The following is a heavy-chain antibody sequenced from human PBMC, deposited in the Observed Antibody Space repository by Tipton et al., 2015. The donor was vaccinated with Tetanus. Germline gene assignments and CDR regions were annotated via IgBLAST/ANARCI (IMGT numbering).Heavy chain of an antibody. V-gene: IGHV4-34*01. D-gene: IGHD2-8*02. CDR2: INHNGYT. J-gene: IGHJ1*01. CDR3: AGVTAQRTELYFEH. CDR1: GGSFSGYH. Sequence: LRLSCAVSGGSFSGYHWTWIRQSPGRGLEWIGEINHNGYTSYNPSLKGRVSISVDTSKNHLSLNLTTVTAADTAVYYCAGVTAQRTELYFEHWGQGTQVTVSS.